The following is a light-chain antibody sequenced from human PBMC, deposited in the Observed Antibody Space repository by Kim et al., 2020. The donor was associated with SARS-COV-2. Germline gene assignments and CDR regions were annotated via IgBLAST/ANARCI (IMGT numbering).Light chain of an antibody. CDR3: QKYNSAPWT. CDR2: AAS. V-gene: IGKV1-27*01. Sequence: ASVGDRVTITCRASQDIANSLAWYQQKPGKVPKLLIHAASTLQSGVPSRFSGSGSGTQFTLTIGSLQTEDVATYYCQKYNSAPWTFGPGTKVDIK. CDR1: QDIANS. J-gene: IGKJ1*01.